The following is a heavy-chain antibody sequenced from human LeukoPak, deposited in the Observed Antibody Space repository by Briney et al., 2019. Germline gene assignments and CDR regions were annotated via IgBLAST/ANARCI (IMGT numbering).Heavy chain of an antibody. J-gene: IGHJ4*02. V-gene: IGHV3-74*01. D-gene: IGHD3-10*01. CDR1: GFTFTRFW. CDR3: TRGGEEPFDY. CDR2: INVEGTTT. Sequence: PGGSLRLSCADSGFTFTRFWMHWVRQAPGKGLVWVSRINVEGTTTTCADSVEGRFTISRDENALYLQMNHLRVDDTAVYYCTRGGEEPFDYWGQGTLVTVSP.